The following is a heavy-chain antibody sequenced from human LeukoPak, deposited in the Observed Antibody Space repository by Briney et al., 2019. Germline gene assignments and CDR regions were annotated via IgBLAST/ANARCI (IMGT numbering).Heavy chain of an antibody. CDR1: GGSISSGSYY. D-gene: IGHD3-10*01. CDR2: IYTSGST. CDR3: AKHGFGVPEGY. V-gene: IGHV4-61*02. J-gene: IGHJ4*02. Sequence: TPSETLSLTCTVSGGSISSGSYYWSWIRQPAGKGLEWIGRIYTSGSTNYNPSLKSRVTISVDTSKNQFSLKLSSVTAADTAVYYCAKHGFGVPEGYWGQGTLVTVSS.